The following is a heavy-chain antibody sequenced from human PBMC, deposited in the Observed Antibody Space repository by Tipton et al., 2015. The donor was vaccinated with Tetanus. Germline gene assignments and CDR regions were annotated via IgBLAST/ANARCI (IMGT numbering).Heavy chain of an antibody. D-gene: IGHD6-6*01. CDR1: GGSMSSSDYY. CDR3: ARLAWRPDTSIITAPRYFDK. V-gene: IGHV4-39*07. Sequence: TLSLTCSVSGGSMSSSDYYWGWIRQPPGKGLEWIGSMSHSGRTYYNPSLKSRVTITVDTSKNQFSLKMGSVTAADTALYFCARLAWRPDTSIITAPRYFDKWGKGTLVTVPS. CDR2: MSHSGRT. J-gene: IGHJ4*02.